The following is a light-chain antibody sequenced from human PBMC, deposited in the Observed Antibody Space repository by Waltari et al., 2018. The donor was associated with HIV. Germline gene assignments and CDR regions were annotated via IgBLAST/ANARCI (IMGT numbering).Light chain of an antibody. CDR2: VAS. Sequence: IVMTQSPLSLPVTPGEPASISCRSSPSLLHSSGYHYLAWFLQKPGQSPQVLSYVASNRASGGPDRFSGSGSGIDFTLKISRVEADDVGVYYCMQALQTPYTFGRGTKLEIK. V-gene: IGKV2-28*01. CDR3: MQALQTPYT. J-gene: IGKJ2*01. CDR1: PSLLHSSGYHY.